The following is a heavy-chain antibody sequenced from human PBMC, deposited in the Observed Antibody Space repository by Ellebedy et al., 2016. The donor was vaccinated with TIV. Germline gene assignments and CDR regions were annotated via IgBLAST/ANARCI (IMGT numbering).Heavy chain of an antibody. D-gene: IGHD3-22*01. CDR1: GFTFSTYG. CDR2: IWYDGLNK. V-gene: IGHV3-33*01. J-gene: IGHJ4*02. CDR3: AREKMEHSSPFDY. Sequence: GESLKISCAASGFTFSTYGMHWVRQAPGKGLEWVAVIWYDGLNKYYADSVKGRFTISRDNSKNTLYLQMNSLTAEDTAVYYCAREKMEHSSPFDYWGQGTLVTVSS.